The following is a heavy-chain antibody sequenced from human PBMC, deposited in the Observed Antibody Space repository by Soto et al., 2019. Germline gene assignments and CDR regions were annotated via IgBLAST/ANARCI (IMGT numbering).Heavy chain of an antibody. CDR2: IYYSGST. CDR1: GGSISSSSYY. J-gene: IGHJ3*02. Sequence: SETLSLTCTVSGGSISSSSYYWGWIRQPPGKGLEWIGSIYYSGSTYYNPSLKSRVTISVDTSKNQFSLKLSSVTAADTAAYYCARHPIIVLMVYAARDDAFDIWGQGTMVTVSS. D-gene: IGHD2-8*01. V-gene: IGHV4-39*01. CDR3: ARHPIIVLMVYAARDDAFDI.